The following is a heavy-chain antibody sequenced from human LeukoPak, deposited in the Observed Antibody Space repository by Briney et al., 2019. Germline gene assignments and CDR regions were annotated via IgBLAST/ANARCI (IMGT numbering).Heavy chain of an antibody. V-gene: IGHV3-33*01. CDR3: ARDYAHSYGQFDY. D-gene: IGHD2-2*01. CDR2: IWYDGSNK. CDR1: GFTFSSYG. Sequence: GGSLRLSCAASGFTFSSYGMHWVRQAPGKGLEWVAVIWYDGSNKYYADSVKGRFTISRDNSKNTLFLQMNTLGAEDTALYYCARDYAHSYGQFDYWGQGTLVTVSS. J-gene: IGHJ4*02.